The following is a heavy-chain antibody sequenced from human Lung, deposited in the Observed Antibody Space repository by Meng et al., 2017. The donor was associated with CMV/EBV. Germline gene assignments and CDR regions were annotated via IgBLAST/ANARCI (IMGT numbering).Heavy chain of an antibody. CDR2: MNPKSGGA. CDR1: GYSFTDYH. V-gene: IGHV1-2*02. J-gene: IGHJ2*01. D-gene: IGHD3-16*01. Sequence: QGQLVEVGAGVKKPGALVKVSCKGSGYSFTDYHIHWVRQAPGQGLEWMGWMNPKSGGANYAQKFQGRVTMTRDTSISTAYMELSRLRSDDTAVYYCAREGLVGDLRYFDLWGRGTLVTVSS. CDR3: AREGLVGDLRYFDL.